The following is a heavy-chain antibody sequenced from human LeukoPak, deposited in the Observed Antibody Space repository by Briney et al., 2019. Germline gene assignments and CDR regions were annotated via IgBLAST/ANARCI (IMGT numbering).Heavy chain of an antibody. D-gene: IGHD3-3*01. CDR2: ISESGSGT. V-gene: IGHV3-23*01. Sequence: GGSLRLSCEASGFTFNTCAMSWVRQVPGKGLEWVSAISESGSGTYYADSVKGRFTISRDNSRNTLYLQMNSLRVDDTALYYCAKGVFGVNRAFDYWGQGTLVTVSS. CDR1: GFTFNTCA. CDR3: AKGVFGVNRAFDY. J-gene: IGHJ4*02.